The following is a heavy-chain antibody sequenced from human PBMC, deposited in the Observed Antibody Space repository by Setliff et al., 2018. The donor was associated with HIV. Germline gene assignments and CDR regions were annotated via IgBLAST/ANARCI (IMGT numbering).Heavy chain of an antibody. J-gene: IGHJ3*01. CDR3: ARVQMAYAAFDV. CDR1: GGSVSTTSYS. CDR2: IYYSGST. Sequence: LSLTCTVSGGSVSTTSYSWGWIRQPPGKGLEWIGSIYYSGSTSYNPSLKSQVTISVDTSKNQFSLKLSSVTAADTAVYYCARVQMAYAAFDVWGQGTMVTVSS. V-gene: IGHV4-39*07. D-gene: IGHD4-17*01.